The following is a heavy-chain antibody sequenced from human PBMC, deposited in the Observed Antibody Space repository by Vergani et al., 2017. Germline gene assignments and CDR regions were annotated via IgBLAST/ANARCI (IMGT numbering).Heavy chain of an antibody. J-gene: IGHJ2*01. V-gene: IGHV5-51*01. D-gene: IGHD1-26*01. CDR1: GYSFTSYW. Sequence: EVQLVQSGAEVKKPGESLKISCKGSGYSFTSYWIGWVRQMPGKGLEWMGIIYHGDSDTRYSPSFQGQVTISADKSISTAYLQWSSLKASDTAMYYCARRQVSLLGRERPYWYFDLWGRGTLVTVSS. CDR3: ARRQVSLLGRERPYWYFDL. CDR2: IYHGDSDT.